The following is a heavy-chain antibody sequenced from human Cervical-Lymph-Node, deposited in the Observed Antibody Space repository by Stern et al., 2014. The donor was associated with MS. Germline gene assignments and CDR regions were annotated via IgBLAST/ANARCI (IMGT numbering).Heavy chain of an antibody. V-gene: IGHV3-30*01. CDR2: ISYYVRNK. J-gene: IGHJ3*02. CDR3: AREISSGSYRDASFDI. Sequence: DPLVESGGGVVQPGRSLRLSCAASGFTFSSYAMHWVRQAPGKGLEWVAIISYYVRNKFYADSVKSRFTISRDNSENSLYVQMNSLRVDDTAVYYCAREISSGSYRDASFDIWGQGTMIAVSS. CDR1: GFTFSSYA. D-gene: IGHD6-19*01.